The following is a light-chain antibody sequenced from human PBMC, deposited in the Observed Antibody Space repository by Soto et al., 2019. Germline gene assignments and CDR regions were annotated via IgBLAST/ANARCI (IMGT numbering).Light chain of an antibody. J-gene: IGKJ4*01. CDR2: DAS. CDR1: QTIGSW. Sequence: DIQMTQSPSTLSASVGDSVTITCRASQTIGSWLAWYQQKPGTAPKLLIYDASTLESGVPSRFSGSGSGTEFTLTISSLQPDDFATYYCQQYDNYPLTFGGGTKVDIK. V-gene: IGKV1-5*01. CDR3: QQYDNYPLT.